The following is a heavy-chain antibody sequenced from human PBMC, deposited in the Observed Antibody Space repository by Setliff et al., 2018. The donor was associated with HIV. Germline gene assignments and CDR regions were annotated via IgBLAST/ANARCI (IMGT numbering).Heavy chain of an antibody. J-gene: IGHJ1*01. CDR3: ARARRAGSGPKYFQH. Sequence: LSLTCAVYGGSFNGYYWSWIRQPPGKGLEWVGEINHSGSTNYNPSLKSRVTMSVDKSKNQFSLRLSSVTAADTAVYYCARARRAGSGPKYFQHWGQGTLVTVSS. V-gene: IGHV4-34*01. D-gene: IGHD2-15*01. CDR2: INHSGST. CDR1: GGSFNGYY.